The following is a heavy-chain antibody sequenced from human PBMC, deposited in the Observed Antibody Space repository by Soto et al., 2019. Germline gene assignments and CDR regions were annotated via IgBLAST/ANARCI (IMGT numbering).Heavy chain of an antibody. D-gene: IGHD2-2*01. V-gene: IGHV2-26*01. CDR1: GFSLSNAGLG. Sequence: QVTVKESGPVLVKPTETLTLTCTVSGFSLSNAGLGVSWIRQPPGKALEWLAHIFSNDEKSYSTSLKSRLTISKDTSKSQVFLTMTNMDPVDTATYYCASPYSTSWYWCDPWGQGTLVTVSS. CDR3: ASPYSTSWYWCDP. CDR2: IFSNDEK. J-gene: IGHJ5*02.